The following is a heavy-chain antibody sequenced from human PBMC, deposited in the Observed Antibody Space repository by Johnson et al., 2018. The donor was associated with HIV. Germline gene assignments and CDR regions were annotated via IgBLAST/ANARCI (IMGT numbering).Heavy chain of an antibody. V-gene: IGHV3-30*03. J-gene: IGHJ3*02. CDR1: GFTFDDHG. CDR3: ARDRGSMPAVAFDI. CDR2: ISYDGSNK. Sequence: QVQLVESGGGVERPGGSLRLSCAGSGFTFDDHGMSWVRQVPGKGLEWVAIISYDGSNKHYADSVKGRFTISRDNSKNTLYLQMNSLRAEDTAVYYCARDRGSMPAVAFDIWGQGTMVTVSS. D-gene: IGHD1-26*01.